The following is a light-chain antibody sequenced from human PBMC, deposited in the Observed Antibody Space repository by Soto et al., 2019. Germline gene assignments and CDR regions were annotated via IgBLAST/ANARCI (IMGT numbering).Light chain of an antibody. CDR1: QGIGND. J-gene: IGKJ3*01. CDR2: AAS. CDR3: QQDHNYPFI. V-gene: IGKV1-6*01. Sequence: AIQMTQSPSSLPASVGDRVTITCRASQGIGNDSGWYQQKAGKAPKLLIYAASTLQSGVPSRFRGSGSGTDFTLTISSLQPEDFATYYCQQDHNYPFIFGPGTKVDIK.